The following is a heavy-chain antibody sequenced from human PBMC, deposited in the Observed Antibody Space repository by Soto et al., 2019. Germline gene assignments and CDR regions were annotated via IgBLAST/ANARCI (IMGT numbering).Heavy chain of an antibody. V-gene: IGHV3-30*03. CDR2: ISRDGGTK. CDR3: TSGVASGY. CDR1: GFTDSTYG. J-gene: IGHJ4*02. Sequence: QVQLVESGGGVVQPGRSLRLSCAVSGFTDSTYGMHWVRQAPGKGLEWVAVISRDGGTKYYADSVKGRFTISRDNSRNTLFLEMNSLRGDDMAVYYCTSGVASGYWGQGTLVTVSS. D-gene: IGHD3-10*01.